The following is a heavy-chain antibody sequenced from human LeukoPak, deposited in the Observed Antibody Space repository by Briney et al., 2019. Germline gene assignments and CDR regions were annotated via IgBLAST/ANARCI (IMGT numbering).Heavy chain of an antibody. V-gene: IGHV3-30*04. CDR3: AKDGRRYAINWLDP. J-gene: IGHJ5*02. CDR1: GFNFSTYE. Sequence: GGSLRLSCAASGFNFSTYEMNWVRQAPGKGLEWVAVISYDGSNKYYADSVKGRFTISRDNSKNTLYLQMNSLRAEDTAVYYCAKDGRRYAINWLDPWGQGTLVTVSS. CDR2: ISYDGSNK. D-gene: IGHD2-8*01.